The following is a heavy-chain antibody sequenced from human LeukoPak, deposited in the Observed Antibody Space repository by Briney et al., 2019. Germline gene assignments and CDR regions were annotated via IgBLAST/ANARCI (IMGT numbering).Heavy chain of an antibody. Sequence: GGSLRLSCAASGFTFSSYEVNWVRQAPGKGLEWVSSISSSSSYIYYADSVKGRFTISRDNAKNSLYLQMNSLRAEDTAVYYCASYSGSYISNWGQGTLVTVSS. J-gene: IGHJ4*02. CDR3: ASYSGSYISN. CDR1: GFTFSSYE. CDR2: ISSSSSYI. V-gene: IGHV3-21*01. D-gene: IGHD1-26*01.